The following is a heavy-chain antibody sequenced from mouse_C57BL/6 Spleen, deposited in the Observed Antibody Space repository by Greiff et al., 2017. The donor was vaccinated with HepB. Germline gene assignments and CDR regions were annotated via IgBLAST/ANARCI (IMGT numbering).Heavy chain of an antibody. CDR1: GYTFTGYW. CDR3: ASPRDWYFDV. CDR2: ILPGSGST. J-gene: IGHJ1*03. V-gene: IGHV1-9*01. Sequence: VQRVESGAELMKPGASVKLSCKATGYTFTGYWIEWVKQRPGHGLEWIGEILPGSGSTNYNEKFKGKATFTADTSSNTAYMQLSSLTTEDSAIYYCASPRDWYFDVWGTGTTVTVSS.